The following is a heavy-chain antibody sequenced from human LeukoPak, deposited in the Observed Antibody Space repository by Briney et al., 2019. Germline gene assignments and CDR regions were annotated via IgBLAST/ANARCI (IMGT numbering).Heavy chain of an antibody. D-gene: IGHD2-21*02. Sequence: GGSLRLSCAASGFTFSSYWMHCVRQAPGKGLVWVSRINSDGSVTNYADSVKGRFTISRDNAKHTVYLQMNSLRAEDTAVYFCSRDLIDCGGDCYSQTLDHWGQGTLVTVSS. J-gene: IGHJ4*02. V-gene: IGHV3-74*01. CDR1: GFTFSSYW. CDR2: INSDGSVT. CDR3: SRDLIDCGGDCYSQTLDH.